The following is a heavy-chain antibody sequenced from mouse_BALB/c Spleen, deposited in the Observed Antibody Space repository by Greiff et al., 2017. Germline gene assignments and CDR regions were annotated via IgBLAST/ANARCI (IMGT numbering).Heavy chain of an antibody. D-gene: IGHD1-1*02. CDR2: IVPSDSET. J-gene: IGHJ4*01. CDR1: GYTFTSYW. CDR3: ARRRYGYAMDY. Sequence: VKVVESGPQLVRPGASVKISCKASGYTFTSYWMHWVKQRPGQGQWIGMIVPSDSETRFNQKFKDKSTLTVDKSSSTAYMQLSSPTSEDSAVYYCARRRYGYAMDYWGQGTSVTVSS. V-gene: IGHV1S126*01.